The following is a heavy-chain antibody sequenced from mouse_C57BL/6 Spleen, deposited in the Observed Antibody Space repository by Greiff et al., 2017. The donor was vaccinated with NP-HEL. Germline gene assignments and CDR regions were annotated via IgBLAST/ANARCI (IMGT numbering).Heavy chain of an antibody. CDR1: GYTFTDYN. V-gene: IGHV1-22*01. Sequence: EVQLQQSGPELVKPGASVKMSCKASGYTFTDYNMHWVKQSHGKSLEWIGYINPNNGGTSYNQKFKGKATLTVNKSSSTAYMELRSLTSEDSAVYYCAREGMGPYYAMDYWGQGTSGTVAS. CDR3: AREGMGPYYAMDY. J-gene: IGHJ4*01. CDR2: INPNNGGT. D-gene: IGHD4-1*01.